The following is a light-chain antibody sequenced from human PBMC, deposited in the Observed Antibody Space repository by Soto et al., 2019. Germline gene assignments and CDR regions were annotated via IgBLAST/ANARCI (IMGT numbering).Light chain of an antibody. CDR3: QQYGNSPGT. CDR1: QSVDSNY. V-gene: IGKV3-20*01. CDR2: GAS. J-gene: IGKJ1*01. Sequence: EIALAQSPETLSVSAGERATLSCRASQSVDSNYLAWYQQKPGQAPRLLIYGASTRATGVPDRFSGSGSGTDFTLTISRLGHEDFAVYYGQQYGNSPGTFGQGTKVDIK.